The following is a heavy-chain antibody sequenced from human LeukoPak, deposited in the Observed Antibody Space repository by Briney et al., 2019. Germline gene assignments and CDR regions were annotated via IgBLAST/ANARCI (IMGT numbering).Heavy chain of an antibody. Sequence: PSETLSLTCTVSGGSISSYYWSWIRQPPGKGLEWIGYIYYSGSTNYNPSLKSRVTISVDTSKNQFSLKLSSVTAADTAVYYCARLRADVLDYWGQGTLVTVSS. V-gene: IGHV4-59*08. D-gene: IGHD6-6*01. CDR1: GGSISSYY. J-gene: IGHJ4*02. CDR3: ARLRADVLDY. CDR2: IYYSGST.